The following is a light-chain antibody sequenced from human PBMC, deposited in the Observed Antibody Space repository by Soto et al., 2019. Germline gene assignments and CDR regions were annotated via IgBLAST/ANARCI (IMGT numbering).Light chain of an antibody. CDR1: MRDVGGYNL. CDR2: DDN. V-gene: IGLV2-23*01. CDR3: SAYAGRITLV. Sequence: QSGLTQTASVSGSPGQSSTMSCTGSMRDVGGYNLVSWYQQHPGKAPKLLISDDNKRPSGVSDRVSGSKSGNTASLTISVIQAEDEGDYYCSAYAGRITLVFGGGTKLTVL. J-gene: IGLJ2*01.